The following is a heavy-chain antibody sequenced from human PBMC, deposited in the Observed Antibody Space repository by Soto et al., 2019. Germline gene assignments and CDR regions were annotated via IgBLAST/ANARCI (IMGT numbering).Heavy chain of an antibody. V-gene: IGHV3-23*01. Sequence: EVQLLESGGGLVEPVGSLRLSCAASGFNFSSYAMSWVRQAPGKGLEWVSAISGSGGSTYYADSVKGRFTISRDNSKNTLYLQMNSLRAEDTAVYYCARYQLKGMDVWGQGTTVTVSS. CDR3: ARYQLKGMDV. J-gene: IGHJ6*02. CDR1: GFNFSSYA. D-gene: IGHD2-2*01. CDR2: ISGSGGST.